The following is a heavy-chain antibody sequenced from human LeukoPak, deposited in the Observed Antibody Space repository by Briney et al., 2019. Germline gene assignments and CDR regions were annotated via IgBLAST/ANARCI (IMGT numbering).Heavy chain of an antibody. CDR1: GGSISTDNYY. J-gene: IGHJ5*02. D-gene: IGHD3-10*01. Sequence: SQTLSLTCTVSGGSISTDNYYWSWVRQSPVNGLEWLGYIHHSGTTYYNPSLRSRVSISVDTSKNKFSLNLNSVNAADTAVYYCARNLLPYFGELDPWGRGTLVTVSS. V-gene: IGHV4-31*03. CDR3: ARNLLPYFGELDP. CDR2: IHHSGTT.